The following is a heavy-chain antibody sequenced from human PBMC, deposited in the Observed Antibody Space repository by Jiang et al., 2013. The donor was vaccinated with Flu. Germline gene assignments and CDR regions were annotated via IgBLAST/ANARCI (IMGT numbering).Heavy chain of an antibody. CDR1: GFTFSSYA. CDR2: ISASGGTS. CDR3: AKARDWENYYFYSMDV. V-gene: IGHV3-23*01. D-gene: IGHD2-21*02. Sequence: GGSLRLSCAASGFTFSSYAMSWVRQAPGEGLEWVSAISASGGTSYYADSVKGRFTLSRDNARNALFLQMNSLRAEDTAVYYCAKARDWENYYFYSMDVWGQGTTVTVSS. J-gene: IGHJ6*02.